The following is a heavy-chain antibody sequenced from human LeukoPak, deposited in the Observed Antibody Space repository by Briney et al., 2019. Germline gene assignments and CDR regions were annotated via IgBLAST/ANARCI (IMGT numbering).Heavy chain of an antibody. CDR2: LKHDGREE. Sequence: GGSLRLSCEGSGFPFATYWMAWVRQAPGKGLEWVASLKHDGREEHYVDSIKGRFTISRDNGKNSVYLQMKNLRVEDTAMYYCSREFHPWGQGTLVIVSS. CDR1: GFPFATYW. V-gene: IGHV3-7*01. J-gene: IGHJ5*02. CDR3: SREFHP.